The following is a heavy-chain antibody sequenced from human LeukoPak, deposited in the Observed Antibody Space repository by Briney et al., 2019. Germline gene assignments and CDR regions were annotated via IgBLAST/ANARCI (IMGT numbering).Heavy chain of an antibody. CDR1: GGSISSYY. D-gene: IGHD3-10*01. CDR3: ARYGSGWLRGYYYYMDV. J-gene: IGHJ6*03. CDR2: IYYSGNT. V-gene: IGHV4-59*01. Sequence: SETLSLTCTVSGGSISSYYWSWIRQPPGKVLEWIGYIYYSGNTNYNPSLKSRVTISVDTSKNQFSLRLSSVPAADTAVYYCARYGSGWLRGYYYYMDVWGKGTTVTVSS.